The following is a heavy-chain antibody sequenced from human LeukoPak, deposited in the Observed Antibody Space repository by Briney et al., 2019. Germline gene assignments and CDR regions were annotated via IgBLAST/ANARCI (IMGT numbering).Heavy chain of an antibody. CDR2: ISGSGGST. Sequence: GGSLRLSCAASGFTFSSYGMSWVRQAPGKGLEWVSAISGSGGSTYYADSVKGRFTISRDNSENTLYLQMNSLRAEDTAVYYCAKDRYYYDSSGYSPFDYWGQGTLVTVSS. V-gene: IGHV3-23*01. CDR1: GFTFSSYG. D-gene: IGHD3-22*01. J-gene: IGHJ4*02. CDR3: AKDRYYYDSSGYSPFDY.